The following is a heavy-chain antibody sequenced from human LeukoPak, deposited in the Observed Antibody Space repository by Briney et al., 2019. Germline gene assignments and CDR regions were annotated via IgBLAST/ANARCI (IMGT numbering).Heavy chain of an antibody. CDR3: ACDYGDKNWFDP. CDR1: GASISSSTYY. J-gene: IGHJ5*02. V-gene: IGHV4-39*07. D-gene: IGHD4-17*01. Sequence: SETLSLTCTVSGASISSSTYYWGWIRQPPGKGLEWIGSIYYSGSTYYNPSLKSRVTISVDTSKNQFSLKLSSVTAADTAVYYCACDYGDKNWFDPWGQGTLVTVSS. CDR2: IYYSGST.